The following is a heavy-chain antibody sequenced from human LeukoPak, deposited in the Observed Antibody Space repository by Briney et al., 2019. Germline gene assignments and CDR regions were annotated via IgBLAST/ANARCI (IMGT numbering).Heavy chain of an antibody. CDR1: GFTFDDYA. J-gene: IGHJ4*02. V-gene: IGHV3-9*01. CDR2: ISWNSGSI. D-gene: IGHD1-14*01. Sequence: GGSLRLSCAASGFTFDDYAMHWVRQAPGKGLEWVSGISWNSGSIGYADSVKGRFTISRDNAKNSLYLQMDSLRAEDTALYYCAKDIATGNRLYYFDYWGQGTLVTVST. CDR3: AKDIATGNRLYYFDY.